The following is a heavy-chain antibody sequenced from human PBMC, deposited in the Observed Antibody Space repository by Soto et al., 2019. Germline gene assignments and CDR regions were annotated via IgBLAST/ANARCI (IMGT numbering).Heavy chain of an antibody. Sequence: PSETLSLTCTVSGGSISSYYWSWIRQPPGKGLEWIGYIYYSGSTNYNPSLKSRVTISVDTSKNQFSLKLSSVTAADTAVYYCAGRYCSSTSCYYPFDYWGQGTLVTVSS. CDR2: IYYSGST. CDR1: GGSISSYY. J-gene: IGHJ4*02. D-gene: IGHD2-2*01. CDR3: AGRYCSSTSCYYPFDY. V-gene: IGHV4-59*01.